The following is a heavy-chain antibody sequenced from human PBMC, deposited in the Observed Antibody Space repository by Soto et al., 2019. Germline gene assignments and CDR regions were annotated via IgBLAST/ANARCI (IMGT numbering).Heavy chain of an antibody. J-gene: IGHJ4*02. CDR1: GFTFSSYA. V-gene: IGHV3-23*01. CDR2: ISGSGGST. CDR3: ARGLYCSSTSCYAHDY. Sequence: GGSLRLSCAASGFTFSSYAMSWVRQAPGKGLEWVSAISGSGGSTYYADSVKGRFTISRDNSKNTLYLQMNSLRAEDTAVYYCARGLYCSSTSCYAHDYWGQGTLVTVSS. D-gene: IGHD2-2*01.